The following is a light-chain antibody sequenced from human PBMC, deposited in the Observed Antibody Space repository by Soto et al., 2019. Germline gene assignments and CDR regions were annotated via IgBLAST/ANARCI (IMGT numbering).Light chain of an antibody. J-gene: IGKJ5*01. V-gene: IGKV3-20*01. CDR1: QSVSNNY. CDR2: GAS. CDR3: QQANSFPPIT. Sequence: IVLTQPPSTLSLSPGERATLSCRASQSVSNNYLAWYQQKPGQAPRLLIYGASNRATGIPDRFSGSGSGTDFTLTISSLQPEDFATYYCQQANSFPPITFGQGTRLEIK.